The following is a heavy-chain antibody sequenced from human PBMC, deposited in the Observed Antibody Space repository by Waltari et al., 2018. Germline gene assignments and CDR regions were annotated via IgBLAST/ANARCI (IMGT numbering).Heavy chain of an antibody. V-gene: IGHV3-43D*04. CDR2: ISWDGGST. CDR1: GFTFDDYA. CDR3: SKGNSGYIRDYFDY. Sequence: EVQLVESGGVVVQPGGSLRLSCAASGFTFDDYAMHWVRQAPGKGLEWVSLISWDGGSTYYADSVKGRFTIARDNSKNSLYLQMNSLRAEDTALYYCSKGNSGYIRDYFDYWGQGTLVTVSS. J-gene: IGHJ4*02. D-gene: IGHD5-12*01.